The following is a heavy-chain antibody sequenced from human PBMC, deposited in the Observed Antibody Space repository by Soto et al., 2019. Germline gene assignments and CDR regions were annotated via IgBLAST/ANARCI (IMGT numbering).Heavy chain of an antibody. CDR3: AGESMVRGVIIAPPPYGMDV. J-gene: IGHJ6*02. CDR1: GFTFSSYA. V-gene: IGHV3-30-3*01. Sequence: QVQLVESGGGVVQPGRSRRLSCAASGFTFSSYAMHWVRQAPGKGLEWVAVISYDGSNKYYADSVKGRFTISRDNSKNTLYLQMNSLRAEDTAVYYCAGESMVRGVIIAPPPYGMDVWGQGTTVTVSS. D-gene: IGHD3-10*01. CDR2: ISYDGSNK.